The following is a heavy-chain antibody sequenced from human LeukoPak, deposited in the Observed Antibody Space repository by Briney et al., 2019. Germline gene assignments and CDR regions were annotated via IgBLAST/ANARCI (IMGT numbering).Heavy chain of an antibody. CDR2: IYYTGGT. D-gene: IGHD6-13*01. Sequence: SETLSLTCTVSGGSISNYYWSWICQPPGKGLEWIGYIYYTGGTNYNPSLKSRVTISLDTSKNQFSLKLNSVTAADTAVYYCARRMAAAVWFDPWGQGTPVTVSS. V-gene: IGHV4-59*08. CDR3: ARRMAAAVWFDP. J-gene: IGHJ5*02. CDR1: GGSISNYY.